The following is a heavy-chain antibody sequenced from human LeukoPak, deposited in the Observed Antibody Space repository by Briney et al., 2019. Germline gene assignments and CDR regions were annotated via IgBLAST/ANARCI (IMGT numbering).Heavy chain of an antibody. D-gene: IGHD3-10*01. Sequence: GGSLRLFCAASGFTFSTYAMSWVRQVPGKGLEWVSSITGSGGSTYYADSVKGRFTISRDNSKNTLYLQMNSLRAEDTAAYYCAKGGQSFGSGELPLNWFDPWGQGTLVTVSS. CDR1: GFTFSTYA. CDR2: ITGSGGST. V-gene: IGHV3-23*01. J-gene: IGHJ5*02. CDR3: AKGGQSFGSGELPLNWFDP.